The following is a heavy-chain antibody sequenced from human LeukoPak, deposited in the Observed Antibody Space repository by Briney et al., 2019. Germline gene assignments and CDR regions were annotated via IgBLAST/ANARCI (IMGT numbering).Heavy chain of an antibody. CDR3: AKDPYSGAYYYYYYYMDV. Sequence: GGSLRLSCAASGFTFSSYGMHWVRQAPGKGLEWVAFIRYDGSNKYYADSVKGRFTISRDNSKNTLYLQMNSLRAEDTAVYYCAKDPYSGAYYYYYYYMDVWGKGTTVTVSS. D-gene: IGHD1-26*01. CDR1: GFTFSSYG. V-gene: IGHV3-30*02. CDR2: IRYDGSNK. J-gene: IGHJ6*03.